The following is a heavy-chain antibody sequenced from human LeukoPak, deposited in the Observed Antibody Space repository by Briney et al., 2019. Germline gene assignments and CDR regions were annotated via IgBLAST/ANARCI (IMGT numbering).Heavy chain of an antibody. D-gene: IGHD3-22*01. CDR3: ARESGYYQY. J-gene: IGHJ4*02. V-gene: IGHV4-38-2*02. CDR1: GYSISSGYY. Sequence: NPSETLSLTCTVSGYSISSGYYWGWIRQPPGKGLEWIGSIYHSGSTYYNPSLKSRVTISVDTSKNQFSLKLSSVTAADTAVYYCARESGYYQYWGQGTLVTVSS. CDR2: IYHSGST.